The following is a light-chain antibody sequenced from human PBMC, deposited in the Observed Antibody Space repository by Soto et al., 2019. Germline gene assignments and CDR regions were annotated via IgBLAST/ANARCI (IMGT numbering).Light chain of an antibody. Sequence: EIVMTQSPASLSVSPGDGATLSCRASQSVGSNVAWYQQKPGQGPRLLIHGASTRAVGVPARFSGSGSGTDFTLTITSLHSEDFAVYYCQQYHNWPPQYTFGQGTKLQIK. CDR2: GAS. CDR1: QSVGSN. V-gene: IGKV3-15*01. J-gene: IGKJ2*01. CDR3: QQYHNWPPQYT.